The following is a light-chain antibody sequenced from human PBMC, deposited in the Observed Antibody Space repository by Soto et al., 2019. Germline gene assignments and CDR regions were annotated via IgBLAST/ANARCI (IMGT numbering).Light chain of an antibody. Sequence: DIQMTQSPSTLSASVGDRATITCRASQTISMSLAWHQQKPGTAPKPLLYKASSLENGAPSRFNGSGSGTDFTLPSSSLQPDDFATYYCQQYGYFPWTVGQGNRVEIQ. CDR3: QQYGYFPWT. J-gene: IGKJ1*01. CDR2: KAS. V-gene: IGKV1-5*03. CDR1: QTISMS.